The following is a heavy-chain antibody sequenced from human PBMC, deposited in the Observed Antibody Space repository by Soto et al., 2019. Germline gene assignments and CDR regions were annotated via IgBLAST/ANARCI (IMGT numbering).Heavy chain of an antibody. D-gene: IGHD3-10*01. Sequence: QVQLVQSGAEVKRPGSSVKVSCKASGDTFTFYSINWVRQAPGLGLEWMGRINPILSMSNYAQRFQGRVKKDAEKFNNTTYKELSSLRSEDTAIYYCASSYGSGYRAFDYWGQGALVTVSS. CDR2: INPILSMS. CDR3: ASSYGSGYRAFDY. V-gene: IGHV1-69*02. J-gene: IGHJ4*02. CDR1: GDTFTFYS.